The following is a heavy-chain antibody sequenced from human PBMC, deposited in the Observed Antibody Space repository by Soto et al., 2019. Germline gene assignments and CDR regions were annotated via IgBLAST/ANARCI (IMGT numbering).Heavy chain of an antibody. D-gene: IGHD6-13*01. Sequence: PGGSLRLSCAASGFTFRSHTMAWVRQGPGKGLEWVSAIRGSGDSTEYADSVKGRFTVSRDNYSNSLFLQMNNLRGDDTALYYCARANTAALTGYYFAMDVWGEGTTVTVSS. J-gene: IGHJ6*04. CDR1: GFTFRSHT. CDR2: IRGSGDST. CDR3: ARANTAALTGYYFAMDV. V-gene: IGHV3-23*01.